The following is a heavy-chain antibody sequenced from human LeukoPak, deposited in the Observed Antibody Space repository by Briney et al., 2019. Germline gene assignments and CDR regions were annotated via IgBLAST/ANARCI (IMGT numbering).Heavy chain of an antibody. CDR1: GFTFSSYA. V-gene: IGHV3-23*01. CDR2: ISGSGGST. Sequence: VGSLRLSCAASGFTFSSYAMSWVRQAPGKGLEWVSAISGSGGSTYYADSVKGRFTISRDNSKNTLYLQMNSLRAEDTAVYCCAKGAYSSGWSPIAYYYYGMDVWGQGTTVTVSS. J-gene: IGHJ6*02. CDR3: AKGAYSSGWSPIAYYYYGMDV. D-gene: IGHD6-19*01.